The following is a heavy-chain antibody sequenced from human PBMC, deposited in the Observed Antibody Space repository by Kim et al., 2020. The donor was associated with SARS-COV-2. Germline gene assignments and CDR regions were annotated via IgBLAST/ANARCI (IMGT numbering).Heavy chain of an antibody. J-gene: IGHJ6*02. Sequence: RYQRKLQARVAISAAKSTNTVYMELTSLRFDDTAVYYCARDQDKRYGLDVWGQGTTVTVSS. CDR3: ARDQDKRYGLDV. D-gene: IGHD2-15*01. V-gene: IGHV1-69*04.